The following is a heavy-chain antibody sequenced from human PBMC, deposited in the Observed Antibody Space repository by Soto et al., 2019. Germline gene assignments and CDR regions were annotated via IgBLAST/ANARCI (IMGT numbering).Heavy chain of an antibody. D-gene: IGHD6-13*01. CDR3: ARLSYSTNWYFDC. J-gene: IGHJ4*02. CDR1: GGSISSSSYY. CDR2: IYYSGST. V-gene: IGHV4-39*01. Sequence: SETLSLTCTVSGGSISSSSYYWGWIRQPPGKGLEWIGSIYYSGSTYYNPSLKSRVTISVDTSKNQFSLKLSSVTAADTAVYYCARLSYSTNWYFDCWGQGTLVTVSS.